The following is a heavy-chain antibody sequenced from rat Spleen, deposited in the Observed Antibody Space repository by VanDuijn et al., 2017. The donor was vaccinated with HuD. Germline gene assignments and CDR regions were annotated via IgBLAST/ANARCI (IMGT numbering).Heavy chain of an antibody. CDR1: GFTFSNAA. J-gene: IGHJ2*01. V-gene: IGHV10-5*01. CDR2: IRTKSNYYAT. D-gene: IGHD3-1*01. CDR3: TAASNEY. Sequence: VQLVESGGGLVHPKESLNLSCAASGFTFSNAAVYWVRQAPVKGLECIARIRTKSNYYATHYADSVKGRFTISRDDSKSMVYLQMENLKSEDTAMYYCTAASNEYWGQGVMVTVSS.